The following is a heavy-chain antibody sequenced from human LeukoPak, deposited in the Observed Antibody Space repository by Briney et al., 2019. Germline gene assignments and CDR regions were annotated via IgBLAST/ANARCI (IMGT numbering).Heavy chain of an antibody. V-gene: IGHV1-8*01. Sequence: ASVKVSCKASGYTFTSYDINWVRQATGQGLEWMGWMNPNSGNTGYAQKLQGRVTMTRNTSISTAYMELSSVTAADTAVYYCARTDYGGNCDYWGQGTLVTVSS. D-gene: IGHD4-23*01. CDR3: ARTDYGGNCDY. J-gene: IGHJ4*02. CDR2: MNPNSGNT. CDR1: GYTFTSYD.